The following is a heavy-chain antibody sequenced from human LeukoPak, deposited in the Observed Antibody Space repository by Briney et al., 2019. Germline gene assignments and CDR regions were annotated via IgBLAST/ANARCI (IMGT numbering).Heavy chain of an antibody. V-gene: IGHV3-30*02. Sequence: GGSLRLSCAASGFTFSSYGMHWVRQAPGKGLEWVAFIRNDGSNKYYADSVKGRFTISRDNSKNTVYLQMNSLSAEDTAVYYCAKGPNYDILTGWRKTYNGFDVWGQGTMVTVSS. CDR2: IRNDGSNK. J-gene: IGHJ3*01. D-gene: IGHD3-9*01. CDR3: AKGPNYDILTGWRKTYNGFDV. CDR1: GFTFSSYG.